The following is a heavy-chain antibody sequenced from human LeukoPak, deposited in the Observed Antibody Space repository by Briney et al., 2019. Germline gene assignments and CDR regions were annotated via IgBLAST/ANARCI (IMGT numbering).Heavy chain of an antibody. J-gene: IGHJ6*02. V-gene: IGHV3-53*04. CDR1: GFTVSSNY. Sequence: GGSLRLSCAASGFTVSSNYMTWVRQAPGKGLEWFSLIYSAGGTYYTDSVKGRFTISRHSSKTTLYLQMNSLRGEDTAVYYCARFLGRITISGVVPYGMDVWGQGTTVTVSS. CDR2: IYSAGGT. D-gene: IGHD3-3*01. CDR3: ARFLGRITISGVVPYGMDV.